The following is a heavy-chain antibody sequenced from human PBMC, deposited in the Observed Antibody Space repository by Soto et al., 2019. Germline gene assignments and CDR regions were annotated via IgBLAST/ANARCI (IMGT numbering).Heavy chain of an antibody. CDR2: INAGNGNT. CDR1: GYTFTSYA. J-gene: IGHJ4*02. V-gene: IGHV1-3*05. D-gene: IGHD2-21*02. CDR3: GRSIVVVTALDY. Sequence: QVQLVQSGAEEKKPGASVKVSCKASGYTFTSYAMHWVRQAPGQRLEWMGWINAGNGNTKYSQKFQGRVTITRDTAASTAYMELSSVRSEDTAVYYCGRSIVVVTALDYWGQGTLVTVSS.